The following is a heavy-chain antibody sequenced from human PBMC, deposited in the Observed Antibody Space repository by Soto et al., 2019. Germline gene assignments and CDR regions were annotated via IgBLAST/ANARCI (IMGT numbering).Heavy chain of an antibody. CDR1: GGTFISYA. D-gene: IGHD3-22*01. V-gene: IGHV1-69*01. J-gene: IGHJ4*02. CDR2: SIPIFGTA. Sequence: QVQLVQSGAEVKKPGSSVKVSCKASGGTFISYAISWVRQAPGQGLEWMGGSIPIFGTANYAQKFQGRVTITADESTSTAYMELSSLRSEDTAVYYCAREGASGSHIGYWGQGTLVTVSS. CDR3: AREGASGSHIGY.